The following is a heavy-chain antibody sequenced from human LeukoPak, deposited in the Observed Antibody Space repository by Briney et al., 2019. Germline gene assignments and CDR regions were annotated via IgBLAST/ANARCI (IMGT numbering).Heavy chain of an antibody. CDR2: INWDGDSI. J-gene: IGHJ6*03. D-gene: IGHD1-26*01. CDR3: ARLGGAQFYFYYYMDV. CDR1: GFRFADYG. V-gene: IGHV3-20*04. Sequence: GGSLRLSCAASGFRFADYGMSWVRHPPGKGLEWGSGINWDGDSIGYAESVKGRFTITRDNDKNSLYLQMNSLRAEDTALYYCARLGGAQFYFYYYMDVWGKGTTVTVSS.